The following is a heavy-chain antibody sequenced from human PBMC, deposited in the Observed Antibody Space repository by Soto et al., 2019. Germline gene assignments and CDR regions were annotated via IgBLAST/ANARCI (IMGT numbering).Heavy chain of an antibody. J-gene: IGHJ5*02. V-gene: IGHV4-59*01. CDR2: IYYSGST. D-gene: IGHD3-22*01. Sequence: SETLSLTCTVSGGSISSYYWSWIRQPPGKGLEWIGYIYYSGSTNYNPSLKSRVTISVDTSKNQFSLKLSSVTAADTAVYYCAREGVYYDSSGYPLYNWFDPWGQGTLVTISS. CDR1: GGSISSYY. CDR3: AREGVYYDSSGYPLYNWFDP.